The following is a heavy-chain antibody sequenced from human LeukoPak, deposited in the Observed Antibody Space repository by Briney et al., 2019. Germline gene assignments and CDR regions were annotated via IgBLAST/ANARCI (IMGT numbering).Heavy chain of an antibody. J-gene: IGHJ4*02. CDR2: IKPKTDGEST. Sequence: GGSLRLSCAASGFTFSNAYMNWVRQAPGKGLEWVARIKPKTDGESTEYAAHVKDRFSISRDDSKSMMHLQMNSLKAEDTAVYYCINPLPYSAQGGQGTLVTVSS. CDR3: INPLPYSAQ. CDR1: GFTFSNAY. D-gene: IGHD2-21*01. V-gene: IGHV3-15*07.